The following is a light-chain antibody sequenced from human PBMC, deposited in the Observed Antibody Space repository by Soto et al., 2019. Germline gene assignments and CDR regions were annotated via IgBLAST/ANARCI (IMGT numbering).Light chain of an antibody. CDR2: AAS. CDR1: QSGSASF. J-gene: IGKJ1*01. Sequence: IVLTQSPGTLSLSPGDRATLSCRGSQSGSASFLAWHQQKPGQAPRLLIYAASTRAAGIPDRFSGSGSGADFTLTISRLEPEDFAVYYCHQYGPSPGWTFGQGTKVEIK. CDR3: HQYGPSPGWT. V-gene: IGKV3-20*01.